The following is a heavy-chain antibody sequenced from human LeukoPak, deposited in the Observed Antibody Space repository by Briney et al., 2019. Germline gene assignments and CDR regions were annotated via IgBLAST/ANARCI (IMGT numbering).Heavy chain of an antibody. CDR3: ARDGERGPNDY. CDR2: ISSSGSTI. CDR1: GFTFSSYE. J-gene: IGHJ4*02. D-gene: IGHD1-1*01. Sequence: PGGSLRLSCAASGFTFSSYEMNWVRQAPGKGLEWVSYISSSGSTIYYADSVKGRFTISRDNAKNSLYLQMNSLRAEDTAVYYCARDGERGPNDYWGQGTLVTVSS. V-gene: IGHV3-48*03.